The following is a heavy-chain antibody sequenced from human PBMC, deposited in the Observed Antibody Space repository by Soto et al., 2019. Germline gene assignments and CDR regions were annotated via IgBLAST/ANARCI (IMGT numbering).Heavy chain of an antibody. J-gene: IGHJ4*02. D-gene: IGHD3-22*01. CDR2: ISSSSSTI. CDR1: GFTFSSYS. V-gene: IGHV3-48*02. Sequence: EVQLVESGGGLVQPGGSLRLSCAASGFTFSSYSMNWVRQAPGKGLEWVSYISSSSSTIYYADSVKGRFTISRDNSKNSLYLQMNSLRDEDTVVYYCACDWRGGYSHSFDYWCQGTLVTFCS. CDR3: ACDWRGGYSHSFDY.